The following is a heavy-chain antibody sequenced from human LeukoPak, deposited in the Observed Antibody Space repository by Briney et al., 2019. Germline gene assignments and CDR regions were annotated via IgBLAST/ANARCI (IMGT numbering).Heavy chain of an antibody. CDR2: ISWDAGST. D-gene: IGHD2-2*01. V-gene: IGHV3-43*01. CDR3: AKDARYCGATTCYLGGYYYYMDV. J-gene: IGHJ6*03. Sequence: GGSLRLSCAASGFSFNDHTMHWVRQARGKGLEWGSLISWDAGSTYYADSVKGRFTISRDNSKNSLYLQMNSLRTEDTALYYCAKDARYCGATTCYLGGYYYYMDVWGKGTTVTVSS. CDR1: GFSFNDHT.